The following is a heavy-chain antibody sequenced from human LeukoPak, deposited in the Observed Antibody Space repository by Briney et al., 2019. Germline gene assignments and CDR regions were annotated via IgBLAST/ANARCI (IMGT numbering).Heavy chain of an antibody. CDR2: ISGSGGST. CDR1: GFTFAGYA. D-gene: IGHD3-22*01. CDR3: AKDSDSSGYYPFDY. J-gene: IGHJ4*02. V-gene: IGHV3-23*01. Sequence: GGSLRLSCAASGFTFAGYAMSWVRQAPGKGLEWVSTISGSGGSTYYADSVKGRFTISRDNSKNTPYLQMNSLRAEDTAVYYCAKDSDSSGYYPFDYWGQGTLVTVSS.